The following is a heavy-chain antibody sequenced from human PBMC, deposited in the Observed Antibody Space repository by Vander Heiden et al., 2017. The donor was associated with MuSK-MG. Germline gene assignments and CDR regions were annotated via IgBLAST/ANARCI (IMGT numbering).Heavy chain of an antibody. J-gene: IGHJ5*02. V-gene: IGHV4-34*01. D-gene: IGHD2-21*02. CDR3: ASVGAYCGGDCYPDHNWFDP. CDR2: INHSGST. Sequence: QVQLQHWGAGLLEPSETLSLTCAVYGGSFIGYYWSWIRQPPGKALEWIGEINHSGSTNYNPSLKSRVTISVDTSKNQFSLKLSSVTAADTAVYYCASVGAYCGGDCYPDHNWFDPWGQGTLVSVSS. CDR1: GGSFIGYY.